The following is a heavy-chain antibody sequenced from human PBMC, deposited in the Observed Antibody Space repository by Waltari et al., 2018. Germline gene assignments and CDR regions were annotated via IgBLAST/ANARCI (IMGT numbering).Heavy chain of an antibody. Sequence: EVQLVESGGDLIQPGGSLRLSCEASGFPVGNNFMGWVRQAPGKGLEWVSVIYSGGSTNYIDSVRGRFTISRDSSKNTLYLQMNSLRAEDTAVYYCAKVDNVGLNNYWGQGTLVTVSS. V-gene: IGHV3-53*01. CDR1: GFPVGNNF. CDR3: AKVDNVGLNNY. D-gene: IGHD1-1*01. CDR2: IYSGGST. J-gene: IGHJ4*02.